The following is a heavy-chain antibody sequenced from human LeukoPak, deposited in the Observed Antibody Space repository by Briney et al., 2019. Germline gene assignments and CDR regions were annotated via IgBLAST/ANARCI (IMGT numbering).Heavy chain of an antibody. CDR2: INHSGST. J-gene: IGHJ6*02. D-gene: IGHD3-22*01. CDR1: GGSFSGYY. CDR3: ARGLVPYYYDSSGYYRAPHSQRYYYYYYGMDV. Sequence: SETLSLTCAVCGGSFSGYYWSWIRQPPGKGLEWIGEINHSGSTNYNPSLKSQVTISVDTSKNQFSLKLSSVTAADTAVYYCARGLVPYYYDSSGYYRAPHSQRYYYYYYGMDVWGQGTTVTVSS. V-gene: IGHV4-34*01.